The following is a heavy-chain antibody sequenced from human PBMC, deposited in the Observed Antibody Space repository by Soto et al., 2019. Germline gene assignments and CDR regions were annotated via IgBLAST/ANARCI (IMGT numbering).Heavy chain of an antibody. J-gene: IGHJ6*02. CDR3: AGEMYSYENMDV. D-gene: IGHD5-18*01. CDR1: GGTFSSYA. Sequence: QVQLVQSGAEVKKPGSSVKVSCKASGGTFSSYAISWVRQAPGQGLEWMGGIIPIFGTANYAQKFQGRVTTTADESTSTVYTELSSGRSEDTAVYYCAGEMYSYENMDVWGQGTTVTVSS. V-gene: IGHV1-69*01. CDR2: IIPIFGTA.